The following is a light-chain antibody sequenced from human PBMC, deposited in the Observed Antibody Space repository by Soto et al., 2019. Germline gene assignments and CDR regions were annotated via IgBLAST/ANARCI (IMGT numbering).Light chain of an antibody. Sequence: EIVLTQSPDTLPVSLGERATLSCRASQSLRSSLAWYQQKPGQAPRLLIYDASTRATGIPARFSGSGSGTDFTLTISGLQSEDFAVYYCQQYNNWPQTFGQGTKVDIK. CDR3: QQYNNWPQT. CDR1: QSLRSS. V-gene: IGKV3-15*01. J-gene: IGKJ1*01. CDR2: DAS.